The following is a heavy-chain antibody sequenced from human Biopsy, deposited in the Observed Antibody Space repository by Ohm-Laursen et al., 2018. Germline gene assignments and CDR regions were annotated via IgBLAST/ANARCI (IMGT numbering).Heavy chain of an antibody. Sequence: GSLRLSCAASGFTFNNYGMQWVRQAPGKGLEWVSHIDVSEDNTYYADSVRGRFTISRDNSRKMVHLQINSLRADDTAVYYCVKHWGGYNFDSWGQGTLVTVSS. J-gene: IGHJ4*01. CDR1: GFTFNNYG. CDR2: IDVSEDNT. D-gene: IGHD7-27*01. CDR3: VKHWGGYNFDS. V-gene: IGHV3-23*01.